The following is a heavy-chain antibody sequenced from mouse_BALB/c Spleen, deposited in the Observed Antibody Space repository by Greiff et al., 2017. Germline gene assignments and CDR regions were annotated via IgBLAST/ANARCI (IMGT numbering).Heavy chain of an antibody. CDR1: GFTFSSFG. CDR3: ARSLYGNYGYAIDY. V-gene: IGHV5-17*02. Sequence: EVKLMESGGGLVQPGGSRKLSCAASGFTFSSFGMHWVRQAPEKGLEWVAYISSGSSTIYYADTVKGRFTISRDNPKNTLFLQMTSLRSEDTAMYYCARSLYGNYGYAIDYWGQGTSVTVTT. J-gene: IGHJ4*01. D-gene: IGHD2-1*01. CDR2: ISSGSSTI.